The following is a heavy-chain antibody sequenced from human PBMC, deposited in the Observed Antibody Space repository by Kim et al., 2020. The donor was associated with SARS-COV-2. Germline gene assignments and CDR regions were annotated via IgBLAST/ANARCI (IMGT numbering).Heavy chain of an antibody. CDR3: AKADSSGYYSAQNFDY. Sequence: GGSLRLSCAASGFTFSSYAMSWVRQAPGKGLEWVSAISGSGGSTYYADSVKGRFTISRDNSKNTLYLQMNSLRAEETAVYYCAKADSSGYYSAQNFDYWGQGTLVTVSS. V-gene: IGHV3-23*01. CDR2: ISGSGGST. J-gene: IGHJ4*02. D-gene: IGHD3-22*01. CDR1: GFTFSSYA.